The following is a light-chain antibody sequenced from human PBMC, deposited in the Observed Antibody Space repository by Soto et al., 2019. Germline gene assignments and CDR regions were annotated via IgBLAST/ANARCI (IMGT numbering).Light chain of an antibody. Sequence: QAVVTQPPSVSGAPGQRVTISCTGSSSNIGAGYDVHWYQQLPGTAPKLLIYGNSNRPSGVPDRFSGSKSGTSASLAITGLQAEDEADYYCQSYDSSLSVYVFGTGTKVTV. CDR3: QSYDSSLSVYV. V-gene: IGLV1-40*01. CDR1: SSNIGAGYD. CDR2: GNS. J-gene: IGLJ1*01.